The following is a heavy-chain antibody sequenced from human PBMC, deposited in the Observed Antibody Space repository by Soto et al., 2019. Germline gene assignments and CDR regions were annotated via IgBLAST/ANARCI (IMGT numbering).Heavy chain of an antibody. CDR1: GYTFSNYG. CDR2: ISLYSDGT. V-gene: IGHV1-18*01. D-gene: IGHD2-2*01. CDR3: ARVVPGAEAWFGP. Sequence: QVQLVQSGGEVKRPGASVKVSCKTSGYTFSNYGITWVRQAPGQPLEWLGWISLYSDGTNYAQKFQGRVSMTTDTSTTTAYMELRILRSDDTVVYYFARVVPGAEAWFGPWGLGTLVTVSS. J-gene: IGHJ5*02.